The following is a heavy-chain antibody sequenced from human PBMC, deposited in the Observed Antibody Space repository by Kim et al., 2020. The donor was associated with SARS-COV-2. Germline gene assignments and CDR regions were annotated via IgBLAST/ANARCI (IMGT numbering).Heavy chain of an antibody. CDR1: GFTVSSNY. J-gene: IGHJ4*02. CDR2: IYWSGDST. Sequence: GGSLRLSCAASGFTVSSNYMSWVRQAPGKGLEWLSVIYWSGDSTYYADSVKGRFTISRDNSKNTLYLQMNSLRVEDTAVYYCARGGSGSDYFDYWGQGTL. V-gene: IGHV3-66*01. CDR3: ARGGSGSDYFDY. D-gene: IGHD3-10*01.